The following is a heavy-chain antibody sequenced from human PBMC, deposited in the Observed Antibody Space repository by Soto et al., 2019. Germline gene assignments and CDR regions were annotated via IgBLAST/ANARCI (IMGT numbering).Heavy chain of an antibody. CDR2: IIPILGIA. Sequence: SVKVSCKASGGTFSSYTISWVRQAPGQGLEWMGRIIPILGIANHAQKFQGRVTITADKSTSTAYMELSSLRSEDTAVYYCARDRYSGYRGYYYYYYGMDVWG. J-gene: IGHJ6*02. CDR1: GGTFSSYT. CDR3: ARDRYSGYRGYYYYYYGMDV. D-gene: IGHD5-12*01. V-gene: IGHV1-69*04.